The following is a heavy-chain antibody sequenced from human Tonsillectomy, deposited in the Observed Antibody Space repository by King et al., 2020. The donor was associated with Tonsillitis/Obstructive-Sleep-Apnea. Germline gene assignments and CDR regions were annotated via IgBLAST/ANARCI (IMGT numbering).Heavy chain of an antibody. CDR1: VGSFSGYY. V-gene: IGHV4-34*01. CDR2: INHSGST. D-gene: IGHD5-18*01. CDR3: ARGHTAMWYFDY. Sequence: VQLQQWGAGLLKPSETLSLSCAVYVGSFSGYYWSWIRQPPGKGLEWVGEINHSGSTNYNPSLKSRVTISVDTSKNQSSLKLSSVTAADTAVHYCARGHTAMWYFDYWGQGTLVTVSS. J-gene: IGHJ4*02.